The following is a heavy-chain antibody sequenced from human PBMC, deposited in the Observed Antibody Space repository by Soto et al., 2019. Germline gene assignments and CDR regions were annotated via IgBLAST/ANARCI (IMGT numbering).Heavy chain of an antibody. CDR1: GGSISSGGYY. CDR3: AREWRGAAAAEHMDL. D-gene: IGHD6-13*01. CDR2: IYYSGST. Sequence: SETLSLTCTVSGGSISSGGYYWSWIRQHPGKGLEWIGYIYYSGSTYYNPSLKSRVTISVDTSKNQFSRKLSSVTAADTAVYYCAREWRGAAAAEHMDLWGKGTTVTVSS. V-gene: IGHV4-31*03. J-gene: IGHJ6*03.